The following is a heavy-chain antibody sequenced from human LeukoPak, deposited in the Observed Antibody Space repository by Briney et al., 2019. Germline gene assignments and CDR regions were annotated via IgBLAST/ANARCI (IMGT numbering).Heavy chain of an antibody. Sequence: GGSLRLSCTASGFTFGDYAMSRVRQAPGKGLEWVGFIRSKAYGGTTEYAASVKGRFTISRDDSKSIAYLQMNSLKTEDTAVYYCTRVRGRYWAPQHWGQGTLVTVSS. V-gene: IGHV3-49*04. CDR2: IRSKAYGGTT. CDR1: GFTFGDYA. CDR3: TRVRGRYWAPQH. J-gene: IGHJ4*02. D-gene: IGHD1-26*01.